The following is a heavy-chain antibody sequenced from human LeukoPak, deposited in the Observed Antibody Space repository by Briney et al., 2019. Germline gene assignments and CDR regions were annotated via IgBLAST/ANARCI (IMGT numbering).Heavy chain of an antibody. V-gene: IGHV3-66*04. CDR1: GFTVSDNY. Sequence: GGSLRLSCAASGFTVSDNYMSWVRQAPGKGLEWVSVIYSDGSTYYADSVKGRFTISRDNAKNSLYLQMNSLSGEDTAVYFCARPSFTSGSYFDHWGQGTLVTVSS. D-gene: IGHD3-22*01. CDR2: IYSDGST. CDR3: ARPSFTSGSYFDH. J-gene: IGHJ4*02.